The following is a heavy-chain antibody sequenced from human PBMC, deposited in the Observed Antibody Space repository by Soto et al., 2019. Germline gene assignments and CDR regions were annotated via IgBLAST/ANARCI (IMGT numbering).Heavy chain of an antibody. V-gene: IGHV1-2*02. J-gene: IGHJ3*02. CDR2: INPNSGGT. D-gene: IGHD2-15*01. Sequence: QVQLVQSGAEVKKPGASVKVSCKASGYTFTGYYMHWVRQAPGQGLAWMGWINPNSGGTNYAQKFQGRVTMTRDTSIRTAYMELSRLRSDDTAVYYCARACSGGSCYVGAFDIWGQGTMVTVSS. CDR3: ARACSGGSCYVGAFDI. CDR1: GYTFTGYY.